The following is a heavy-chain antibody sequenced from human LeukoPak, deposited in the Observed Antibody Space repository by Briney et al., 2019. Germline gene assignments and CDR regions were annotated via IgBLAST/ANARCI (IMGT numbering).Heavy chain of an antibody. V-gene: IGHV1-69*04. D-gene: IGHD3-10*01. CDR3: ARDDVGRWFDP. CDR2: IIPILGIA. Sequence: ASVKVSCKASGGTFSSYAISWVRQAPGQGLEWMGRIIPILGIANYAQKFQGRVTITAGKSTSTAYMELSSLRSEDTAVYYCARDDVGRWFDPWGQGTLVTVSS. CDR1: GGTFSSYA. J-gene: IGHJ5*02.